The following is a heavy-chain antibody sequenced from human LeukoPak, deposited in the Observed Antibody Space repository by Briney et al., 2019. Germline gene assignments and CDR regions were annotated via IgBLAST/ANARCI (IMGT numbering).Heavy chain of an antibody. CDR1: GFNSNDYV. CDR2: ISGSGRSL. CDR3: ATEVVY. J-gene: IGHJ4*02. V-gene: IGHV3-23*01. Sequence: GGSLRLSCAASGFNSNDYVMSWVRQAPGKGLEWVSSISGSGRSLYYADSIKGRFNTSRDNSKHILYLQMDSPRAEDTAIYYCATEVVYWGQGALVTVSS.